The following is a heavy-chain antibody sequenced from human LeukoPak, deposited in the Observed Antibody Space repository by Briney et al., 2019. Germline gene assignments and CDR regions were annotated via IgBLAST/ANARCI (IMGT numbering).Heavy chain of an antibody. CDR3: ARGKSAGI. Sequence: GGSLRLSWAASGFTFSGSYMHWVRQAPGKGLVWVSRVNTDGSTTTYADSVKGRFTISRDNANNTLYLQMNSLRAEDTAMYYCARGKSAGIWGQGTLVTVSS. J-gene: IGHJ4*02. V-gene: IGHV3-74*01. CDR2: VNTDGSTT. CDR1: GFTFSGSY.